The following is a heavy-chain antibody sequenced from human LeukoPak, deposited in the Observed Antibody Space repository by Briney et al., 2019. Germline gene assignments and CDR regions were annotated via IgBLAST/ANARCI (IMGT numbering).Heavy chain of an antibody. CDR1: GFTFSSYA. V-gene: IGHV3-64*01. D-gene: IGHD3-3*01. CDR2: ISSNGGST. J-gene: IGHJ6*03. Sequence: GGSLRLSCAASGFTFSSYAMHWVRQAPGKGLEYVSAISSNGGSTYYANSVKGRFTISRDNSKNTLYLQMGSLRAEDMAVYYCARAGVVPAAMSYDFWSGYFYYYYMDVWGKGTTVTVSS. CDR3: ARAGVVPAAMSYDFWSGYFYYYYMDV.